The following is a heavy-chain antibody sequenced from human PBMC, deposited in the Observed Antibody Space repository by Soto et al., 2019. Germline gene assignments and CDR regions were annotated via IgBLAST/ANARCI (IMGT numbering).Heavy chain of an antibody. J-gene: IGHJ6*02. D-gene: IGHD6-6*01. Sequence: PSQTLSLTCAISGDSVPSNSAAWNWIRQSPSRGLEWLGRTYYRSKWYNDYAVSVKSRITINPDTSKNQFSLQLNSVTPEDTAVYYCARARAARPYYYYYYGMDVWGQGTTVTVSS. CDR2: TYYRSKWYN. CDR3: ARARAARPYYYYYYGMDV. CDR1: GDSVPSNSAA. V-gene: IGHV6-1*01.